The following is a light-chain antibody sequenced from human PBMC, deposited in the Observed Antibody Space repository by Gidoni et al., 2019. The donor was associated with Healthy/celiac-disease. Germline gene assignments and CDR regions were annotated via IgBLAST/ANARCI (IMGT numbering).Light chain of an antibody. CDR2: LGS. Sequence: DIVMTQSPLYLPVTPGEPDSISCRSSQSLLHSNGYNYLDWYLQKPGQSPQLLIYLGSNRASGVPDRFSGSGSGTDFTLKISRVDAEDVGVYYCMQALQTPPTFGQGTKVEIK. CDR1: QSLLHSNGYNY. J-gene: IGKJ1*01. V-gene: IGKV2-28*01. CDR3: MQALQTPPT.